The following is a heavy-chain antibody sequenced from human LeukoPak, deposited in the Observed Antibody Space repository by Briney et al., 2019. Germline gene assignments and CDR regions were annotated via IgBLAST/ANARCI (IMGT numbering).Heavy chain of an antibody. V-gene: IGHV1-18*01. CDR3: ARAGANFQNWFDP. D-gene: IGHD1-1*01. Sequence: ASVKVSCKASGYTFTNYGISWVRQAPGQGLEWMGWISGNSGNTNYAPKIQGRVTVTTDTSTSTAYMELRSLRFDDTAMYYCARAGANFQNWFDPWGQGTLVTVSS. CDR1: GYTFTNYG. CDR2: ISGNSGNT. J-gene: IGHJ5*02.